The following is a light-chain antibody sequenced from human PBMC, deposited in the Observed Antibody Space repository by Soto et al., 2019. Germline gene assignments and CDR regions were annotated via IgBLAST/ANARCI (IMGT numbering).Light chain of an antibody. CDR3: QQCQSYPIT. CDR1: QGMSST. J-gene: IGKJ5*01. V-gene: IGKV1-13*02. CDR2: DAS. Sequence: AIQVTQSPSSLSASVGDRGTITCRASQGMSSTLACYQHKPGKAPRLLIYDASILANGVPSRFSGSGSGTEFTLTISSLQPEDFATYFCQQCQSYPITFGQGTRVEIK.